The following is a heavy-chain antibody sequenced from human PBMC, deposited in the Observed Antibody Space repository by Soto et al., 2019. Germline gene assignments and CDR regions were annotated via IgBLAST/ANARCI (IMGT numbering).Heavy chain of an antibody. CDR1: GFTFSTYS. Sequence: GGSLRLSCAASGFTFSTYSMTWVRQAPGKGLEWVSSISSSSDFIYYADSVKGRFTISRDNAKNPLFLQMNTLRAEDTAVYYCARSITGTPNFDSWGQGTLVTVSS. J-gene: IGHJ4*02. CDR2: ISSSSDFI. CDR3: ARSITGTPNFDS. D-gene: IGHD1-20*01. V-gene: IGHV3-21*01.